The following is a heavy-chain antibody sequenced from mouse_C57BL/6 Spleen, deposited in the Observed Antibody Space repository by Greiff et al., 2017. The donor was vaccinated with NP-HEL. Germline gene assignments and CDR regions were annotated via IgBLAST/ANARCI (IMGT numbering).Heavy chain of an antibody. CDR2: ISGGGGNT. V-gene: IGHV5-9*01. Sequence: VQLKESGGGLVKPGGSLKLSCAASGFTFSSYTMSWVRQTPEKRLEWVATISGGGGNTYYPDSVKGRFTISRDNAKNTLYLQMSSLRSEDTALYYCAITTVVAKGFAYWGQGTLVTVSA. D-gene: IGHD1-1*01. J-gene: IGHJ3*01. CDR3: AITTVVAKGFAY. CDR1: GFTFSSYT.